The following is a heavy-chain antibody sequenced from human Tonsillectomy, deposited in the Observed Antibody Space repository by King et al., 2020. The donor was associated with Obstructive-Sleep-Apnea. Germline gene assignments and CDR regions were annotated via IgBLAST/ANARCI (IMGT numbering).Heavy chain of an antibody. Sequence: VQLVQSGAEVKKPGASVKVSCKASGYTFTDYYIHWVRQAPGQGLEWMGWINANSGGTNYAQKFQSWVTMTRDTSISTVYMEMSRLRSDDTAVYYCAREDSGRYYEKGMDVWGQGTTVTVSS. CDR1: GYTFTDYY. CDR2: INANSGGT. D-gene: IGHD1-26*01. V-gene: IGHV1-2*04. J-gene: IGHJ6*02. CDR3: AREDSGRYYEKGMDV.